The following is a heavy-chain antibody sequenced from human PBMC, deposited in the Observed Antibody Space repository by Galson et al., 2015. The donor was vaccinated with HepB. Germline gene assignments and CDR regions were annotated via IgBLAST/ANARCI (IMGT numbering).Heavy chain of an antibody. V-gene: IGHV1-69*13. J-gene: IGHJ4*02. CDR1: GGTFSSYG. Sequence: SVKVSCKASGGTFSSYGISWLRRAPGQGLEWMGGIIPLFGSANYAQKLQGRVRITADESTRTIYMELSSLKSEDTALYYCARQYDSSGYYAYWGQGTLVTVSS. CDR2: IIPLFGSA. CDR3: ARQYDSSGYYAY. D-gene: IGHD3-22*01.